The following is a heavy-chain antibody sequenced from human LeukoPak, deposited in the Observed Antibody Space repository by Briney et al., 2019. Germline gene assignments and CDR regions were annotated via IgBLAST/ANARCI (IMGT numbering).Heavy chain of an antibody. J-gene: IGHJ6*03. CDR2: IYTSRST. Sequence: PSETLSLTCTVSGGSISSGSYYWSWIRQPAGKGLEWIGRIYTSRSTNYNPSLKSRVTISVDTSKNQFSLKLSSVTAADTAVYYCARLGIAAAGTYYYYMVVWGKGTTVTVSS. CDR3: ARLGIAAAGTYYYYMVV. CDR1: GGSISSGSYY. D-gene: IGHD6-13*01. V-gene: IGHV4-61*02.